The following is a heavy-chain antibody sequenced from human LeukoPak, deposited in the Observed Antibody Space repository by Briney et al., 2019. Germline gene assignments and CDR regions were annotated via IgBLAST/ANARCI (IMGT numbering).Heavy chain of an antibody. CDR3: ARDLRNYYDSSGTYYYYYYGMDV. CDR1: GGTFSSYA. D-gene: IGHD3-22*01. J-gene: IGHJ6*02. CDR2: IIPIFGTA. V-gene: IGHV1-69*13. Sequence: ASVKVSCKASGGTFSSYAISWVRQAPGQGLEWMGGIIPIFGTANYAPKFQGRVTITADESTSTAYMELSSLRSEDTAVYYCARDLRNYYDSSGTYYYYYYGMDVWGQGTTVTVSS.